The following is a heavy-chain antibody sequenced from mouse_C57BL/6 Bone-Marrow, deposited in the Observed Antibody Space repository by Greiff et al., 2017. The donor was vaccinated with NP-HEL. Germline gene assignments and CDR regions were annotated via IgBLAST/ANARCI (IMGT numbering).Heavy chain of an antibody. V-gene: IGHV1-69*01. CDR3: ARATTGYAMDY. D-gene: IGHD1-1*01. CDR1: GYTFTSYW. J-gene: IGHJ4*01. Sequence: QVQLQQPGAELVMPGASVKLSCKASGYTFTSYWMHWVKQRPGQGLEWIGEIDPSDSYTNYNQKFKGKSTLTVDQSSSTAYMQLNSLTSEDSAVYYCARATTGYAMDYWGQGTSVTVSS. CDR2: IDPSDSYT.